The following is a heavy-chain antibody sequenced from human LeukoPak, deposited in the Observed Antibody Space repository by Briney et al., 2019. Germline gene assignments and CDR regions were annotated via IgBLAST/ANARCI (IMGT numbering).Heavy chain of an antibody. CDR3: ARAWRMATRTGYYPSFEYYFDY. J-gene: IGHJ4*02. CDR2: INHSGST. CDR1: GGSFSGYY. D-gene: IGHD3/OR15-3a*01. Sequence: SETLSLTCAVYGGSFSGYYWSWIRQPPGKGLEWIGEINHSGSTNYNPSLKSRVTISVDTSKNQFSLKLSSVTAADTAVYYCARAWRMATRTGYYPSFEYYFDYWGQGTLVTVSS. V-gene: IGHV4-34*01.